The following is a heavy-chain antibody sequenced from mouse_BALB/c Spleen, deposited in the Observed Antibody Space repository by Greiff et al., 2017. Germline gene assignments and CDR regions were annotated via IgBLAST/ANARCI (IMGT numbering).Heavy chain of an antibody. CDR3: ARDGNYEDYAMDY. V-gene: IGHV14-3*02. Sequence: EVQLQQSGAELVKPGASVKLSCTASGFNIKDTYMHWVKQRPEQGLEWIGRIDPANGNTKYDPKFQGKATITADTSSNTAYLQLSSLTSEDTAVYYCARDGNYEDYAMDYWGQGTSVTVSS. D-gene: IGHD2-1*01. J-gene: IGHJ4*01. CDR2: IDPANGNT. CDR1: GFNIKDTY.